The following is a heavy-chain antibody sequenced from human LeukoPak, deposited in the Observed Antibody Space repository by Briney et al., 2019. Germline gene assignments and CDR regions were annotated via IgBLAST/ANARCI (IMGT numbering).Heavy chain of an antibody. CDR3: ARESTVNGWFDP. V-gene: IGHV4-31*03. Sequence: PSETLSLTCTVSGGSISGGGYYWSWIRQHPGKGLEWIGYIYYSGSTYYNPSLKSRVTMSVDTSKNQFSLKLSSVTAADTAVYYCARESTVNGWFDPWGQGTLVTVSS. J-gene: IGHJ5*02. CDR1: GGSISGGGYY. D-gene: IGHD4-17*01. CDR2: IYYSGST.